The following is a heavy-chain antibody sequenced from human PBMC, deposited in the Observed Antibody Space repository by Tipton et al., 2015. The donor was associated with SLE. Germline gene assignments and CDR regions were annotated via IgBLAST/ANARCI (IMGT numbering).Heavy chain of an antibody. Sequence: SLRLSCAASGFTFSRHWMSWVRQAPGKGLEWVANIKQDGSEKFFVDSVKGRFTISRDNAKNSLYLQMNSLRAEDTAVYYCARDRGGSGWFDYWGQGTLVTVSS. CDR2: IKQDGSEK. D-gene: IGHD6-19*01. V-gene: IGHV3-7*01. CDR1: GFTFSRHW. J-gene: IGHJ5*01. CDR3: ARDRGGSGWFDY.